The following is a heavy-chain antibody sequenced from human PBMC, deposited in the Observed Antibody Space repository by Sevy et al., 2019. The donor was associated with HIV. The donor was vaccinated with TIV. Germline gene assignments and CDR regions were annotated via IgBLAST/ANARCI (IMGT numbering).Heavy chain of an antibody. Sequence: RGYLRLSCAASGFTFSNYNMNWVRQAPGEGLKRVSSISSSSADIYYTDSVKGRFTVSRDNSRKSLFLQINGLSAEDTALYYCTRDLLVGSTYVFDIWGRGTMVTVSS. D-gene: IGHD1-26*01. V-gene: IGHV3-21*01. CDR2: ISSSSADI. CDR1: GFTFSNYN. CDR3: TRDLLVGSTYVFDI. J-gene: IGHJ3*02.